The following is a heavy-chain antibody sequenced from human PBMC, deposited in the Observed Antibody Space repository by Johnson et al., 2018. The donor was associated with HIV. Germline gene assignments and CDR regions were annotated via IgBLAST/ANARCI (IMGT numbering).Heavy chain of an antibody. D-gene: IGHD1-1*01. J-gene: IGHJ3*02. Sequence: VQLVESGGGLVQPGGSLRLSCAASGFTVSSNYMSWVRQAPGKGLEWVSVIYSGGSTYYADSVKGRFTISRDNSKNTLYLQMGSLRIEDGAVYYCARTNWNDDAGGAIDIWGQGTTVTVSS. CDR3: ARTNWNDDAGGAIDI. CDR1: GFTVSSNY. CDR2: IYSGGST. V-gene: IGHV3-66*01.